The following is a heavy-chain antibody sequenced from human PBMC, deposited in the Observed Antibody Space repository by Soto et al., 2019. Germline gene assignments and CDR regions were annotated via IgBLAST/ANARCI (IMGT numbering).Heavy chain of an antibody. J-gene: IGHJ4*02. D-gene: IGHD6-19*01. CDR2: INPIGGST. CDR1: GYTFTKCF. Sequence: QVQLVQSGAEVKKPGASVKVSCKASGYTFTKCFMHWVRQAPGQGLEWMGIINPIGGSTTYAQNIQGRVTLTTDTATSTVYMELSSLRSEDTAMYYFARGLAVAGTIDYWGQGTLVTVSS. CDR3: ARGLAVAGTIDY. V-gene: IGHV1-46*01.